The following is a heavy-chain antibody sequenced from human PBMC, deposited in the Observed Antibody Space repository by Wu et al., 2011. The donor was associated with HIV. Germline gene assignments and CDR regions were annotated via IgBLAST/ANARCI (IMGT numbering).Heavy chain of an antibody. Sequence: CKDFWRRLQHLWYQLGATGPGQGLEWMGGMVPMFGRQDHAQKFRGRVKITVDKSQTTAYMELSSLRSDGTAVYYCARSGVSAEYYFYYMNDWGKGTTVTVPS. V-gene: IGHV1-69*06. CDR2: MVPMFGRQ. CDR3: ARSGVSAEYYFYYMND. J-gene: IGHJ6*03. D-gene: IGHD2-2*01. CDR1: RRLQHLW.